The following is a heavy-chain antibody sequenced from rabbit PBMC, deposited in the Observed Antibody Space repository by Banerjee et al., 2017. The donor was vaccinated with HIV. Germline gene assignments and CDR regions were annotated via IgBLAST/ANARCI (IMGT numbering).Heavy chain of an antibody. Sequence: QEQLEESGGDLVKPEGSLTLTCTASGFTISSSYWICWVRQAPGKGLEWIACIVAGSSGANYYASWAKGRFTISKTSSTTVTLQMPSLTAADTATYFCARGVYSSGVAAYLSLWGPGTLVTVS. D-gene: IGHD6-1*01. CDR2: IVAGSSGAN. V-gene: IGHV1S45*01. CDR3: ARGVYSSGVAAYLSL. J-gene: IGHJ4*01. CDR1: GFTISSSYW.